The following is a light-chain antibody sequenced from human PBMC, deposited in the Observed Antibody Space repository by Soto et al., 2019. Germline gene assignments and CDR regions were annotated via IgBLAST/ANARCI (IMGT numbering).Light chain of an antibody. CDR1: SSDVGAYNY. CDR2: DVS. CDR3: NSFAGSALVV. V-gene: IGLV2-8*01. J-gene: IGLJ2*01. Sequence: QSALAQPPSASGSPGQSVTISCTGTSSDVGAYNYVSWYQQHPGKAPKLIIFDVSQRPSGVPDRFSGSKSGNTASLTVSGLQAEDEAVYYCNSFAGSALVVFGGGTKLTVL.